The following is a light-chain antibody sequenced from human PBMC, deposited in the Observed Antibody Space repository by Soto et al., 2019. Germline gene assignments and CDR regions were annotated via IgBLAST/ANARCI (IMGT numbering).Light chain of an antibody. CDR2: LSSDGSH. V-gene: IGLV4-69*01. Sequence: QAVVTQSPSASASLGASVKLTCNLSSGHSSYAIAWHQQQPEKGPRYLMKLSSDGSHSKGDGIPDRFSGSSSGAERYLTISSLQSEDEADYYCQTWDTGARVVFGGGTKLTVL. J-gene: IGLJ2*01. CDR3: QTWDTGARVV. CDR1: SGHSSYA.